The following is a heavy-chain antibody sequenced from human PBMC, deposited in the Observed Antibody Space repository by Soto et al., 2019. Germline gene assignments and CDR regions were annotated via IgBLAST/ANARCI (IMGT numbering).Heavy chain of an antibody. D-gene: IGHD2-21*01. V-gene: IGHV4-31*03. Sequence: SETLSLTCTVSGGSISSGGYYWSWIRQHPGKGLEWIGYIDYSGSTYYNPSLKSRVTISVDTSKNQFSLKLSSVTAADTAVYYCAREPKFPIGYYYYYYMDVWGKGTTVTVS. CDR2: IDYSGST. CDR1: GGSISSGGYY. CDR3: AREPKFPIGYYYYYYMDV. J-gene: IGHJ6*03.